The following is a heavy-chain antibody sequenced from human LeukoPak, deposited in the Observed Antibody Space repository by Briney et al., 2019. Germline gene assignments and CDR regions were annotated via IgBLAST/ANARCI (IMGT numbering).Heavy chain of an antibody. CDR3: ARARPWDSSRSYYFGMDV. CDR1: GFTFSSYA. Sequence: GGSLRLSCAASGFTFSSYAMHWARQAPGKGLEWVAVISYDGSNKYYADSVRGRFSISRDSSKNTVYLQMNSLRDEDTAVYYCARARPWDSSRSYYFGMDVWGHGTTVTVSS. D-gene: IGHD3-22*01. J-gene: IGHJ6*02. V-gene: IGHV3-30-3*01. CDR2: ISYDGSNK.